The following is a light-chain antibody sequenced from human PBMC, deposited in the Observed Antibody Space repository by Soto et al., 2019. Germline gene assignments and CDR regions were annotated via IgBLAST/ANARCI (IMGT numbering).Light chain of an antibody. J-gene: IGLJ2*01. CDR1: SSDVGGYNF. CDR3: NSSTSSRTLV. V-gene: IGLV2-14*03. Sequence: QSVLTQPASVSGSPGQSITISCTGTSSDVGGYNFVSWYQQHPGKAPKLMLYNVYDRPSGISHRFSGSRSGNTASLTISGLQAEDEAHYYCNSSTSSRTLVFGGGTKVTVL. CDR2: NVY.